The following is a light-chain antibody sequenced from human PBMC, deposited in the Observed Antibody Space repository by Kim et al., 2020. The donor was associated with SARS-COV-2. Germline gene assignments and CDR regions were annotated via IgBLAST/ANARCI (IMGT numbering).Light chain of an antibody. J-gene: IGLJ2*01. CDR3: NFRDSKDNGV. V-gene: IGLV3-19*01. Sequence: SSELTQDPAVSVALGQTVRITCQGDSLRSYYATWYQQKPGQAPILVIYGKNNRPSGIPDRFSGSSSGNTASLTITGTQAGDEADYYCNFRDSKDNGVSGG. CDR1: SLRSYY. CDR2: GKN.